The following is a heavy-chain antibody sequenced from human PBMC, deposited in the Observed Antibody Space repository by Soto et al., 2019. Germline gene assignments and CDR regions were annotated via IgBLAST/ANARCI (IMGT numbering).Heavy chain of an antibody. CDR3: AKQIGSQQKGYYFDQ. D-gene: IGHD2-15*01. J-gene: IGHJ4*02. Sequence: GGSLRLSCTASGIIFSSYGMSWVRQAPGKGLEWVSGISGSGVSTYYADSVKGRFTISRDNSKNTLDLQMDSLRAEDTAVYYCAKQIGSQQKGYYFDQWGQGTPVTVS. CDR1: GIIFSSYG. CDR2: ISGSGVST. V-gene: IGHV3-23*01.